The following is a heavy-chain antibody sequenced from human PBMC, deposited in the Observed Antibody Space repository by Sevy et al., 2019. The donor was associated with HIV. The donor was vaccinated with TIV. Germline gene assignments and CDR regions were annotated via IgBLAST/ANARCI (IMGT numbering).Heavy chain of an antibody. Sequence: ASVKVSCKVSGYTLTQLSMHWVRQAPGKGLEWMGSFDPEDGERIYAQKFQGRITMNEDTCTDIAYMDLSSLKSDDTAEYYCATTREYYQGKSGYFDYWGQGALVTVSS. CDR3: ATTREYYQGKSGYFDY. CDR1: GYTLTQLS. V-gene: IGHV1-24*01. D-gene: IGHD2-15*01. CDR2: FDPEDGER. J-gene: IGHJ4*02.